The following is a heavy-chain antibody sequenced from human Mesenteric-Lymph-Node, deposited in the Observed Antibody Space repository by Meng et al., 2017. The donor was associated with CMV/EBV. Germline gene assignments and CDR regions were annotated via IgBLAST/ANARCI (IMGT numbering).Heavy chain of an antibody. J-gene: IGHJ2*01. CDR2: IWYDGSNK. D-gene: IGHD1-26*01. CDR3: AKGLVGSYYVGYFDL. CDR1: GFPFSSYG. V-gene: IGHV3-33*06. Sequence: SGFPFSSYGMHWVRQAPGKGLEWVAVIWYDGSNKYYADSVKGRFTISRDNSKNTLYLQMNSLRAEDTAVYYCAKGLVGSYYVGYFDLWGRGTLVTVSS.